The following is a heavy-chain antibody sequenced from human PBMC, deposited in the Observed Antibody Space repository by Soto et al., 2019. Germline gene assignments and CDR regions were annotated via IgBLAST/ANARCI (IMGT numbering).Heavy chain of an antibody. CDR1: GGSISSYY. Sequence: SETLSLTCTVSGGSISSYYWSWIRQPPEKGLEWIGYIYYSGSTNYNPSLKSRVTISVDTSKNQFSLKLSSVTAADTAVYYCARDNWNDVDYNYYYGMDIWGKGTTVTLSS. V-gene: IGHV4-59*01. J-gene: IGHJ6*04. CDR3: ARDNWNDVDYNYYYGMDI. CDR2: IYYSGST. D-gene: IGHD1-1*01.